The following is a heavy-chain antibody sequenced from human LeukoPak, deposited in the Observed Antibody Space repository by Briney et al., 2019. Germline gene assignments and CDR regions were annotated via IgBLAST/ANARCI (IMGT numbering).Heavy chain of an antibody. CDR3: ANGVIHRGGLVVVKSPLDY. J-gene: IGHJ4*02. D-gene: IGHD3-22*01. V-gene: IGHV1-69*13. CDR2: IIPIFGTA. CDR1: GGTFSSYA. Sequence: ASVKVSCKASGGTFSSYAISWVRQAPGQGLEWMGGIIPIFGTANYAQKFQGRVTITADESTSTAYMELSSLRSEDTAVYYCANGVIHRGGLVVVKSPLDYWGQGTLVTVSS.